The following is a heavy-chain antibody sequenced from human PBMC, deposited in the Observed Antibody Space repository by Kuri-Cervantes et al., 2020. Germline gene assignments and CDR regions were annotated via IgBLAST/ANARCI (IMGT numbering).Heavy chain of an antibody. Sequence: ASVKVSCKASGYTFTSYGISWVRQAPGQGLEWMGWISAYNGNTNYAQKLQGRVTMTTDTSTSTAYMELRSLRSDDTAVYYCARDRMVQGVIMGWVYIDVWGKGTTVTVSS. CDR1: GYTFTSYG. J-gene: IGHJ6*03. D-gene: IGHD3-10*01. CDR2: ISAYNGNT. CDR3: ARDRMVQGVIMGWVYIDV. V-gene: IGHV1-18*01.